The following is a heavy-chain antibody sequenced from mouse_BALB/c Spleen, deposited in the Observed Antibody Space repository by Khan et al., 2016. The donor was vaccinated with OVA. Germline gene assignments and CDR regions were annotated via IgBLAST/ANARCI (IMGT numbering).Heavy chain of an antibody. Sequence: QVQLQQSGAELVKPGASVKLSCKASGYAFTNYQMYWVKQRPGQGLEWIGEINPSNGGTNFNEKFKSKATLTVDKSSSTAYMQLSSLTSEDSAVYYCTRGGYGGFAYRGQGTLVTVSA. CDR1: GYAFTNYQ. V-gene: IGHV1S81*02. D-gene: IGHD3-1*01. CDR2: INPSNGGT. CDR3: TRGGYGGFAY. J-gene: IGHJ3*01.